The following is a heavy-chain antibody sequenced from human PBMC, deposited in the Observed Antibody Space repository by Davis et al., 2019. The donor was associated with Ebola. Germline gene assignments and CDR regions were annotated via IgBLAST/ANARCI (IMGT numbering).Heavy chain of an antibody. D-gene: IGHD2-15*01. Sequence: AASVKVSCKASGYTFTSYGISWVRQAPGQGLEWMGWISAYNGNTNYAQKLQGRVTMTTDTSTSTAYMELRSLRSDDTAVYYCAMVAGYCSGGSCYSGDWFDPWGQGTLVTVSS. CDR1: GYTFTSYG. CDR2: ISAYNGNT. J-gene: IGHJ5*02. CDR3: AMVAGYCSGGSCYSGDWFDP. V-gene: IGHV1-18*01.